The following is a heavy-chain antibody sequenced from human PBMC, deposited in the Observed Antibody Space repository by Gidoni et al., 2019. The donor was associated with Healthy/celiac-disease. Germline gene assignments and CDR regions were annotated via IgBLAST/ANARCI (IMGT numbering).Heavy chain of an antibody. J-gene: IGHJ6*02. V-gene: IGHV3-21*01. CDR3: ARVRGAQGDYYYGMDV. Sequence: EVQLVESGGGLVKPGGSLRLSCAASGFTFSSYSMNWVRQAPGKGLEWGSSISSSSSYIYNADSVKGRFTISRDNAKNSLYLQMNSLRAEDTAVYYCARVRGAQGDYYYGMDVWGQGTTVTVSS. D-gene: IGHD3-10*01. CDR2: ISSSSSYI. CDR1: GFTFSSYS.